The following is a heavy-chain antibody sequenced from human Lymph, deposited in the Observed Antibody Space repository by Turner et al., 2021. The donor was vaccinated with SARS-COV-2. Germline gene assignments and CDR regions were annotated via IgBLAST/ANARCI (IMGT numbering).Heavy chain of an antibody. CDR2: ISNSGST. J-gene: IGHJ4*02. Sequence: QVQLQESGPGLVKPSETLSLTYTVSGGSISSYYWSWIRQPPGKGLEWIGYISNSGSTNYNPSLKSRVTISLDTSKNQFSLKLSSVTAADTAVYYCARHGNELGIQLWGQGTLVTVSS. CDR3: ARHGNELGIQL. D-gene: IGHD5-18*01. V-gene: IGHV4-59*08. CDR1: GGSISSYY.